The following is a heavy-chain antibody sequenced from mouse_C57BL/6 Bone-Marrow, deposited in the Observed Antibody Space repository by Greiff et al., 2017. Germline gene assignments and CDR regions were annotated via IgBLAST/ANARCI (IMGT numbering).Heavy chain of an antibody. CDR2: INSDGGST. Sequence: VHVKQSGGGLVQPGASLKLSCESNEYEFPSHDMSWVRKTPEKRLALVAAINSDGGSTYYPDTMERRFIISRDNTKKTLYLQMSSLRAEDTALYYCARPDGNYPDGYWGQGTTLTVSS. J-gene: IGHJ2*01. D-gene: IGHD2-1*01. V-gene: IGHV5-2*01. CDR3: ARPDGNYPDGY. CDR1: EYEFPSHD.